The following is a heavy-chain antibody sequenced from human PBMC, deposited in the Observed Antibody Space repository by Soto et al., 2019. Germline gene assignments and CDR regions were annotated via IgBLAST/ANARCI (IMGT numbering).Heavy chain of an antibody. CDR1: GGSVSSGSYY. J-gene: IGHJ5*02. D-gene: IGHD3-22*01. CDR3: ATIITPVPAGWLDP. Sequence: QVQLQESGPGLVKPSETLSLTCTVSGGSVSSGSYYWSWIRQPPGKGLEWIGYIYYSGSTNYNPSLKSRDPLSVDTSNNQSPLKPSSVTAAHTAVYYCATIITPVPAGWLDPWGQGTLVTVSS. V-gene: IGHV4-61*01. CDR2: IYYSGST.